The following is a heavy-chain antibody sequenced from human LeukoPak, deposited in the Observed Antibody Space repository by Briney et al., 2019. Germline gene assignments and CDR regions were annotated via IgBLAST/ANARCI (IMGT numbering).Heavy chain of an antibody. V-gene: IGHV3-23*01. D-gene: IGHD3-16*02. Sequence: GGSLRLSCAASGLAFSAYKMHWVRQAPGKGLEWVSGISGSGGSTYYADSVKGRFSLSRDNSKNTLSLQMNSLRAEDTAVYYCAKGRLRLAELSSFDYWGQGTLVTVSS. CDR3: AKGRLRLAELSSFDY. J-gene: IGHJ4*02. CDR1: GLAFSAYK. CDR2: ISGSGGST.